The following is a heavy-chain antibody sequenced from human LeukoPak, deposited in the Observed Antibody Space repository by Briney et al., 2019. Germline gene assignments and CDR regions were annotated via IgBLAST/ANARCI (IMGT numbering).Heavy chain of an antibody. CDR3: ARDGSGSFTTDWFDT. Sequence: GGSLRLSCAASGFTFSDYYMSWIRQAPGKGLEWVSYISNSGTIIEYIDSVKGRFAISRDNARNSLYLEINSLRVEDTAVYYCARDGSGSFTTDWFDTWGQGTLVTVSS. D-gene: IGHD1-26*01. J-gene: IGHJ5*02. V-gene: IGHV3-11*01. CDR1: GFTFSDYY. CDR2: ISNSGTII.